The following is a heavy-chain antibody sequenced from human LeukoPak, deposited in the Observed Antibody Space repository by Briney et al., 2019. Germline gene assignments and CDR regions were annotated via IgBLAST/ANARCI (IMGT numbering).Heavy chain of an antibody. J-gene: IGHJ5*02. CDR1: GYTFTSYD. V-gene: IGHV1-8*01. CDR2: MNPNSGNT. Sequence: ASVKVSCKASGYTFTSYDISWVRQATGQGLEWMGWMNPNSGNTGYAQKFQGRVTMTRNTSISTAYMELSSLRSEDTAVYYCARKNTYYDFWSGYYPNWFDPWGQGTLVTVSS. CDR3: ARKNTYYDFWSGYYPNWFDP. D-gene: IGHD3-3*01.